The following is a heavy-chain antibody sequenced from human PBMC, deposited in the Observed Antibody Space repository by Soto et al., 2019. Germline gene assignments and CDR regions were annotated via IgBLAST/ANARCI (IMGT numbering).Heavy chain of an antibody. CDR3: ARSNTFRGYSYGYGHYYYGMDV. D-gene: IGHD5-18*01. CDR1: GGSISSYY. V-gene: IGHV4-59*01. CDR2: IYYSGST. J-gene: IGHJ6*02. Sequence: SETLSLTCTVSGGSISSYYWSWIRQPPGKGLEWIGYIYYSGSTNYNPSLKSRVTISVDTSKNQFSLKLSSVTAADTAVYYCARSNTFRGYSYGYGHYYYGMDVWGQGTTVTVSS.